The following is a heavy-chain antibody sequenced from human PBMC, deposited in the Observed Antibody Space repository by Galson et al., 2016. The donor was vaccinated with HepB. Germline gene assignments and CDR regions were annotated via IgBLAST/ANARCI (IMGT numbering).Heavy chain of an antibody. CDR2: IRGSGTGT. CDR3: AKISLAGYNSGWGGSFDI. CDR1: GFSISIYS. J-gene: IGHJ3*02. D-gene: IGHD6-19*01. V-gene: IGHV3-23*01. Sequence: SLRLSCAASGFSISIYSMNWVRQAPGKGLEWVSAIRGSGTGTYYTDSVKGRFTISRDNSKNTLYLQMNSLRAEDAAVYYCAKISLAGYNSGWGGSFDIWGRGTMVTVSS.